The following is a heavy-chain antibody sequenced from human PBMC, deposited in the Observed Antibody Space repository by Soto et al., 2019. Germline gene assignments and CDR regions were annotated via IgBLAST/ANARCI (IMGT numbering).Heavy chain of an antibody. CDR1: GYSCTSYW. CDR3: ARQVHPSPHVDV. J-gene: IGHJ6*02. D-gene: IGHD1-1*01. Sequence: PGVSLKISGKGSGYSCTSYWISWVRQMPGKGLEWMGRIDPSDSYTNYSPSFQGHVTISADKSISTAYLQWSSLKASDTAMYYCARQVHPSPHVDVWGQGTTVTVSS. V-gene: IGHV5-10-1*01. CDR2: IDPSDSYT.